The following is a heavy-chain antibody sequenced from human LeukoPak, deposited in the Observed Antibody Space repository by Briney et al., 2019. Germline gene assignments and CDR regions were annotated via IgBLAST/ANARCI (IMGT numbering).Heavy chain of an antibody. J-gene: IGHJ5*02. V-gene: IGHV4-59*01. CDR2: IYYSGST. Sequence: PSETLSLTCTVSGGSISSYYWSWIRQPPGKGLEWIGYIYYSGSTNYNPSLKSRVTISVDTSKNQFSLKLSSVTAADTAVYYCAREGLMGIDPWAREPWSPSPQ. CDR1: GGSISSYY. D-gene: IGHD2-8*01. CDR3: AREGLMGIDP.